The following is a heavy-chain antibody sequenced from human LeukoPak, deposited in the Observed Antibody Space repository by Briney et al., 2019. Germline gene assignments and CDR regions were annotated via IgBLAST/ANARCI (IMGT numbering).Heavy chain of an antibody. CDR1: GDSITNSY. V-gene: IGHV4-59*12. Sequence: PSETLSLTCTVSGDSITNSYWNWIRQPPGRGLEWIGRISYGGSTNYNPSLKSRVTMSVDTSKNQFSLKLSSVTAADTAVYYCARVVAALGWFDPWGQGTLVTVSS. CDR3: ARVVAALGWFDP. J-gene: IGHJ5*02. D-gene: IGHD2-15*01. CDR2: ISYGGST.